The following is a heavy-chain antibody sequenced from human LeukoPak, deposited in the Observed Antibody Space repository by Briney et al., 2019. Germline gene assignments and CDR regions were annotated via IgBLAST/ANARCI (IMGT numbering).Heavy chain of an antibody. CDR3: ARAPPYSYTPGAFDI. J-gene: IGHJ3*02. CDR2: IYYSGST. CDR1: GGSISSGGYY. Sequence: SQTLSLTCTVSGGSISSGGYYWSWIRQHPGKGLEWIGYIYYSGSTYYNPSLKSRVTISVDTSKNQFSLKLSSVTAADTAVYYCARAPPYSYTPGAFDIWGQGTMVTVSS. V-gene: IGHV4-31*03. D-gene: IGHD6-13*01.